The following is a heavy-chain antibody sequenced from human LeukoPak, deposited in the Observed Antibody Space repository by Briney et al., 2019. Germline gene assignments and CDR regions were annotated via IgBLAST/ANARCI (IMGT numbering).Heavy chain of an antibody. CDR1: GYTFTGYY. D-gene: IGHD4-11*01. CDR3: ATSAGDYRAGHYYYMGV. V-gene: IGHV1-2*02. Sequence: ASVKVSCKASGYTFTGYYFHWVRQAPGQGLEWMGWINPNTAGTNYAQKFLGGVTLTWDTSISTAYMEPNRLTSDDTAVYYCATSAGDYRAGHYYYMGVWSKGTSVTVSS. J-gene: IGHJ6*03. CDR2: INPNTAGT.